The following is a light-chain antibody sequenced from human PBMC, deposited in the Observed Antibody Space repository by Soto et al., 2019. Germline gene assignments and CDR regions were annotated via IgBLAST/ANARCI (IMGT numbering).Light chain of an antibody. J-gene: IGKJ1*01. CDR1: QSISRT. CDR2: EAS. V-gene: IGKV1-5*01. CDR3: QQYNRFST. Sequence: DIQMTQSPPTLSASVVDIVTITFLASQSISRTLAWYQQKPGKAPKLLIFEASTLESGVPSRFSGSGSGTEFTLTVSSLQTDDFATYYCQQYNRFSTFGQGTKVDIK.